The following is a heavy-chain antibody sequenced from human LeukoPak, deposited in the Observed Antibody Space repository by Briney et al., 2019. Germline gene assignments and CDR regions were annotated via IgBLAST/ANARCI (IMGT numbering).Heavy chain of an antibody. J-gene: IGHJ3*02. Sequence: SQTLSLTCTVSGGSISSGGYYWSWIRQHPGKGLEWIGYIYYSGSTYYNPSLKSRVTISVDKSKNQFSLKLSSVTAADTAVYYCATWGGYCSGGSCYAIGGAFDIWGQGTMVTVSS. D-gene: IGHD2-15*01. CDR2: IYYSGST. V-gene: IGHV4-31*09. CDR1: GGSISSGGYY. CDR3: ATWGGYCSGGSCYAIGGAFDI.